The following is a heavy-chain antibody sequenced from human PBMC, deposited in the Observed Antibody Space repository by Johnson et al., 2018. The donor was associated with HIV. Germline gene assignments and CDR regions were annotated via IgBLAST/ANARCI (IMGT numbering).Heavy chain of an antibody. Sequence: QMLLVESGGGVVQPGGSLRLSCAASGFTFSSYALHWVRQAPGQGLEWVAVISNDGSNKYYADSVRGRFTISRDNSKNTLYLQMNSLRAEDTAVYFCARDRRYYDSSGYYHDAFDIWGQGTMVTVSS. CDR2: ISNDGSNK. CDR3: ARDRRYYDSSGYYHDAFDI. J-gene: IGHJ3*02. D-gene: IGHD3-22*01. V-gene: IGHV3-30*14. CDR1: GFTFSSYA.